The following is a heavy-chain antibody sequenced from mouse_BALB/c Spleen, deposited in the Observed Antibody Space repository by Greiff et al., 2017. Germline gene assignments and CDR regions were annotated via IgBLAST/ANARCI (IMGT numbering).Heavy chain of an antibody. V-gene: IGHV1S22*01. Sequence: LKQPGSELVRPGASVKLSCKASGYTFTSYWMHWVKQRHGQGLEWIGNIYPGSGSTNYDEKFKSKGTLTVDTSSSTAYMHLSSLTSEDSAVYYCTRYGYGNYFDYWGQGTTLTVSS. J-gene: IGHJ2*01. CDR2: IYPGSGST. D-gene: IGHD1-2*01. CDR3: TRYGYGNYFDY. CDR1: GYTFTSYW.